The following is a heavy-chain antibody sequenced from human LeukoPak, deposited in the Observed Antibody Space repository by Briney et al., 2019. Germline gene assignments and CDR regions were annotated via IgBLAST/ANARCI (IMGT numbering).Heavy chain of an antibody. CDR2: ISSSGSTI. CDR3: AKCSGWFVRGKDYYYYYMDV. J-gene: IGHJ6*03. Sequence: GGSLRLFCAASGFTFSSYEMNLVRQAPGKGLEWVLYISSSGSTIYYADSVKGRFTISRDNAKNSLYLQMNSLRAEDTAVYYCAKCSGWFVRGKDYYYYYMDVWGKGTTVTVSS. V-gene: IGHV3-48*03. D-gene: IGHD6-19*01. CDR1: GFTFSSYE.